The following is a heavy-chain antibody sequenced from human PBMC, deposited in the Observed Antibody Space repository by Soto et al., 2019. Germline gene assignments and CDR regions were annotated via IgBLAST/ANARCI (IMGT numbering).Heavy chain of an antibody. J-gene: IGHJ5*02. CDR1: GGTFSSYA. V-gene: IGHV1-69*12. CDR2: IIPIFGTA. D-gene: IGHD4-17*01. Sequence: QVQLVQSGAEVKKPGSSVKVSCKASGGTFSSYAISWVLQAPGHGLEWMGGIIPIFGTANYAQKFQGRVTITADESTSPAYMERSSVRSEDTAVYYCARGLNDYGDYANWFDPWGQGTLVTVSS. CDR3: ARGLNDYGDYANWFDP.